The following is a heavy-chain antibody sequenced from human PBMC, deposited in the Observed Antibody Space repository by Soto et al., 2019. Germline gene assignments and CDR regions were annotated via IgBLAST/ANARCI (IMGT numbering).Heavy chain of an antibody. V-gene: IGHV4-59*01. Sequence: PSETLSLTCTVSGGSISSYYWSWIRQPPGKGLEWIGYIYYSGSTNYNPSLKSRVTISVDTSKNQFSLKLSSVTAADTAVYYCARDLYYGMDVWGQGTTVTSP. CDR2: IYYSGST. J-gene: IGHJ6*02. CDR3: ARDLYYGMDV. CDR1: GGSISSYY.